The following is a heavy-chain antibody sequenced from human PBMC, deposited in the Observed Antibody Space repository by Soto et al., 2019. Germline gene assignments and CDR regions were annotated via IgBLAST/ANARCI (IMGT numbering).Heavy chain of an antibody. J-gene: IGHJ4*02. Sequence: SETLSLTCTVSGGSISSYYWSWIRQPPGKGLEYIGYIYYSGSTNYNPSLKSRVTISKDTSKNQFSLKLSSVTAADTAVYYCARSQYSSSPLFDYWGQGTLVTVPQ. CDR3: ARSQYSSSPLFDY. V-gene: IGHV4-59*01. CDR2: IYYSGST. D-gene: IGHD6-6*01. CDR1: GGSISSYY.